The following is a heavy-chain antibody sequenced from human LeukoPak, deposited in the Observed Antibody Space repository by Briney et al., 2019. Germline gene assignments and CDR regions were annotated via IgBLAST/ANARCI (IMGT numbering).Heavy chain of an antibody. J-gene: IGHJ6*03. Sequence: SETLSLTCTVSGGSISSYYWSWIRQPAGKGLEWIGRIYSSGSADSSPSLKGRVNISVDKSKTQFSLKLSSVTAADTAVYYCARDGGYYYLDVWGKGTTVTVSS. CDR3: ARDGGYYYLDV. V-gene: IGHV4-4*07. CDR1: GGSISSYY. D-gene: IGHD3-16*01. CDR2: IYSSGSA.